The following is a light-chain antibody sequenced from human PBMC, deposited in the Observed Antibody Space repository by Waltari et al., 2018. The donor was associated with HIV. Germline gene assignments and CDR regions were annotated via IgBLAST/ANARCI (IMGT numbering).Light chain of an antibody. Sequence: SYELTQPPSVSVSPGQTASITCSGDKLGDKYACWYQQKPGQSPVLVIYQDNKRPSGIPERFYGSNSGNTATLTISGTQAMDEADYYCQAWDSSLVVFGGGTKLTVL. CDR1: KLGDKY. CDR3: QAWDSSLVV. V-gene: IGLV3-1*01. J-gene: IGLJ2*01. CDR2: QDN.